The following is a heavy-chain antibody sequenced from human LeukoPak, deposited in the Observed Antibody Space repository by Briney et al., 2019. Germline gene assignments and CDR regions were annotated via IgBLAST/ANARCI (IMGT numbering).Heavy chain of an antibody. V-gene: IGHV4-39*01. Sequence: KPSETLSLTCIVSGGSISISSYYWGWIRQPPGKGLEWIGSIYYSGSTYYNPSLKSRLTISVDTSKDQFSLKLSSVTAADTAVYYCARHRPYGVRLYDTFDIWGQGTMVTVSS. D-gene: IGHD4-17*01. CDR2: IYYSGST. CDR3: ARHRPYGVRLYDTFDI. J-gene: IGHJ3*02. CDR1: GGSISISSYY.